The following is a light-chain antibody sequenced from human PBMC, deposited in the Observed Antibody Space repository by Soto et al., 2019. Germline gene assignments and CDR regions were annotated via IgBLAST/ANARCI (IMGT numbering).Light chain of an antibody. V-gene: IGLV2-8*01. CDR3: SSYVGTNSYV. CDR2: DVY. CDR1: SSDVGGYNY. Sequence: QSALTQPPSASGSPGQSVTISCTGTSSDVGGYNYVSWYQHHPGKAPKLIIYDVYKRPSGVPDRFSDSKSGNTAALTVSGLQAEDEADYYCSSYVGTNSYVFGTGTKVTVL. J-gene: IGLJ1*01.